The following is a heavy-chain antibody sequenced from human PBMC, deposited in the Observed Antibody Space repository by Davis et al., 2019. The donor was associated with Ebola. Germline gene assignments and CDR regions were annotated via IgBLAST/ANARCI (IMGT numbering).Heavy chain of an antibody. V-gene: IGHV3-9*01. Sequence: SLKISCAASGFIFNDYAMHWVRQAPGKGLEWVSGISWNSVNIGYADSVKGRFTISRDNAKNSLYLQMNSLRVEDTALYYCAPETSIAVANMPAIEDGGYWGQGTLVTVS. D-gene: IGHD6-19*01. J-gene: IGHJ4*02. CDR2: ISWNSVNI. CDR3: APETSIAVANMPAIEDGGY. CDR1: GFIFNDYA.